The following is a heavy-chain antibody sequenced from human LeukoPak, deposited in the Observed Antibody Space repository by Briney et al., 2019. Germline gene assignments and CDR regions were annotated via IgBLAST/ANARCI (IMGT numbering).Heavy chain of an antibody. CDR3: ARLNEPAAPIPYYYYYGMDV. D-gene: IGHD2-2*01. J-gene: IGHJ6*02. CDR2: IKQDGSEK. Sequence: GGSLRLSCAASGFTFSSYWMSWVRQAPGKGLEWVANIKQDGSEKYYVDSVKGRFTISRDNSKNTLYLQMNSLRAEDTAVYYCARLNEPAAPIPYYYYYGMDVWGQGTTVTVSS. CDR1: GFTFSSYW. V-gene: IGHV3-7*01.